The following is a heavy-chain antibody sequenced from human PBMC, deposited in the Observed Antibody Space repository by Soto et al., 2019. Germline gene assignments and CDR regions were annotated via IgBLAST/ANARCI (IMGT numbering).Heavy chain of an antibody. CDR3: AREKYSGSGAFDT. CDR1: GFTFNVYT. D-gene: IGHD1-26*01. CDR2: ISSSGRYI. Sequence: PGGSLRLSCAASGFTFNVYTMHWVRQAPGKRLEWVSSISSSGRYIYNTDSLKGRCTISRDNAKNSLFLQINGLRADDTAVYYCAREKYSGSGAFDTWGQGTVVTVSS. J-gene: IGHJ3*02. V-gene: IGHV3-21*01.